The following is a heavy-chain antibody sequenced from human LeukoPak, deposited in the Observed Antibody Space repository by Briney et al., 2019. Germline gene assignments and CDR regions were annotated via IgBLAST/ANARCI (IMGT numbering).Heavy chain of an antibody. J-gene: IGHJ6*03. CDR2: IYTSGST. Sequence: PSETLSLTCTVSGGSISSYYWSWIRQPAGKGLEWIGRIYTSGSTNYNPSLKSRVTMSVDTSKNQFSLKLSSVTAADTAVYYCAREEGYGDYGSYYYYYMDVWGKGTTVTISS. V-gene: IGHV4-4*07. CDR3: AREEGYGDYGSYYYYYMDV. CDR1: GGSISSYY. D-gene: IGHD4-17*01.